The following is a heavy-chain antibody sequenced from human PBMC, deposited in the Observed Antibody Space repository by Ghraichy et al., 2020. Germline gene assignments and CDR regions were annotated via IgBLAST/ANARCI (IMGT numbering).Heavy chain of an antibody. D-gene: IGHD2-2*01. Sequence: ASVKVSCKASGFTFIAYYMHWVRQAPGQGLEWMGWIHPNSGATLYTRRLQGRVTLTRDTSISTVYMELSSLSSDDTAVYFCARDVDASSSLDYWCQGTLVPVSS. CDR1: GFTFIAYY. CDR3: ARDVDASSSLDY. V-gene: IGHV1-2*02. CDR2: IHPNSGAT. J-gene: IGHJ4*02.